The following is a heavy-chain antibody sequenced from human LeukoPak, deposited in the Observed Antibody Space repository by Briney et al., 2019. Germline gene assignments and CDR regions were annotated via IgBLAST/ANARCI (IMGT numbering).Heavy chain of an antibody. Sequence: SETLSLTCTVSGGSISNYYWSWIRQPAGMGLEWIGRIYASGSTNYNPSLKSRVTMSVDTSNNQFSLNLSSVTAADTAVYYCARASARGAQFDYWGQGTLVTVSS. D-gene: IGHD3-10*01. CDR1: GGSISNYY. CDR2: IYASGST. J-gene: IGHJ4*02. CDR3: ARASARGAQFDY. V-gene: IGHV4-4*07.